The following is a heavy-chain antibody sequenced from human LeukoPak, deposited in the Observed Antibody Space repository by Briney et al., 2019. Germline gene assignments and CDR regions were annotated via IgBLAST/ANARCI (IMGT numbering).Heavy chain of an antibody. J-gene: IGHJ4*02. CDR2: IRSKAYGGTT. CDR3: TRIYGHVLRYSGGVDY. D-gene: IGHD3-9*01. V-gene: IGHV3-49*04. Sequence: GGSLRLSCTASGFTFGDYAMSWVRQAPGKGLEWVGFIRSKAYGGTTEYAASVKGRFTISRDDSKSIAYLQMNSLKTEDTAVYYCTRIYGHVLRYSGGVDYWGQGILVTVSS. CDR1: GFTFGDYA.